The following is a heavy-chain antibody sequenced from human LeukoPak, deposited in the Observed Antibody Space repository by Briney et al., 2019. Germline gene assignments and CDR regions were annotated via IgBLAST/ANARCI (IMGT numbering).Heavy chain of an antibody. CDR3: ATVPPYYYGSGSYHWFDP. D-gene: IGHD3-10*01. J-gene: IGHJ5*02. Sequence: ASVKVSCKVSGYTFTDYYMHWVQQAPGKGLEWMGLVDPEDGETIYAEKFQGRVTITADTSTDTAYMELSSLRSEDTAVYYCATVPPYYYGSGSYHWFDPWGQGTLVTVSP. CDR2: VDPEDGET. V-gene: IGHV1-69-2*01. CDR1: GYTFTDYY.